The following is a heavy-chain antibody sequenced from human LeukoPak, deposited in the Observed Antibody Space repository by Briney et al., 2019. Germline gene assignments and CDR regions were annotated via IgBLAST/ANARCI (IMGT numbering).Heavy chain of an antibody. D-gene: IGHD2-15*01. V-gene: IGHV3-33*01. CDR3: AREVDCSGGRCYRGEFDY. Sequence: GGSLRLPCATSGFTFSTYAMHWVRQAPGKGLEWVAVIWYDGSNEHYADSVKGRFTISRDNSRNTLYLQMNSLRVEDTAVYYCAREVDCSGGRCYRGEFDYWGQGTLVTVSS. CDR1: GFTFSTYA. J-gene: IGHJ4*02. CDR2: IWYDGSNE.